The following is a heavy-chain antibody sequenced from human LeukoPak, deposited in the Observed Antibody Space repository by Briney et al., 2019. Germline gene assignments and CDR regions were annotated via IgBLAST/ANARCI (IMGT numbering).Heavy chain of an antibody. V-gene: IGHV3-48*04. D-gene: IGHD3-10*01. CDR2: ISGSSTTI. CDR3: ARDQHYYYGSGSYYAVDY. Sequence: GGSLRLSCAASGFTFSSYSMNWVRQAPGKGLEWVSHISGSSTTIYYADSVKGRFTISRDNAKNSLYLQMNSLRAEDTAVYYCARDQHYYYGSGSYYAVDYWGQGTLVTVSS. CDR1: GFTFSSYS. J-gene: IGHJ4*02.